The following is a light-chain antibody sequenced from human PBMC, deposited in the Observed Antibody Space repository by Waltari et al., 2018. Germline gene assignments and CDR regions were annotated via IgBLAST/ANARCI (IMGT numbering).Light chain of an antibody. CDR2: GNN. Sequence: SSELTPDPVVSVSLGQTFTITCKGSSLALFYAKWYQQRPGQAAVLDFYGNNSRPSGIPDRFSGYNSGNSASLPITGTQAEDEAAYYCNSRDTSGKHVLFGGGTKLTVL. CDR3: NSRDTSGKHVL. CDR1: SLALFY. V-gene: IGLV3-19*01. J-gene: IGLJ2*01.